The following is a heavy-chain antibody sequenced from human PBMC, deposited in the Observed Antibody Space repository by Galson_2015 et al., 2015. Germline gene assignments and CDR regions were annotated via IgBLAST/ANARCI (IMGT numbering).Heavy chain of an antibody. D-gene: IGHD2-21*02. J-gene: IGHJ4*02. CDR3: AVCGGDCYPYYFDY. Sequence: SETLSLTCAVYGGSFSGYYWSWIRQPPGKGLEWIGEINHSGSTNYNPSLKSRVTISVDTSKNQFSLKLSSVTAADTAVYYCAVCGGDCYPYYFDYWGQGTLVTVSS. CDR1: GGSFSGYY. CDR2: INHSGST. V-gene: IGHV4-34*01.